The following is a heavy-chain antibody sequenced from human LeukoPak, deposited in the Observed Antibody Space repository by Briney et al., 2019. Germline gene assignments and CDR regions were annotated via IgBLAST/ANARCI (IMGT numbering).Heavy chain of an antibody. D-gene: IGHD5/OR15-5a*01. V-gene: IGHV3-33*01. CDR2: IWYDGSTK. Sequence: GGSLRLSCAASGFTFSSYGMHWVRQAPGKGLEWVAVIWYDGSTKYYAASVKGRFTISRDNSKNTLYLQMNRLRAEDTAVYYCARGTSVVGWLDPWGQGTLVTVPS. CDR1: GFTFSSYG. J-gene: IGHJ5*02. CDR3: ARGTSVVGWLDP.